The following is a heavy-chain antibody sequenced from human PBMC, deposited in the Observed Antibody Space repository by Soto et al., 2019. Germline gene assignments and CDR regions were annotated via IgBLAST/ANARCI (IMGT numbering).Heavy chain of an antibody. CDR3: ARVLDR. CDR1: GGSISRGGYS. D-gene: IGHD1-26*01. J-gene: IGHJ5*02. V-gene: IGHV4-30-2*01. CDR2: IYHSGST. Sequence: SETRSLTCAVSGGSISRGGYSWSWIRQPPGKGLEWIGYIYHSGSTYYNPSLKSRVTISVDRSKNQFSLKLSSVTAADTAVYYCARVLDRWGLVTLVSVS.